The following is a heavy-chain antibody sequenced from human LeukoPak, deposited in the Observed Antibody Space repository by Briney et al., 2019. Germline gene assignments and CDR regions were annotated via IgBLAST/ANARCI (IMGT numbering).Heavy chain of an antibody. Sequence: SETLSLTCTVSGGSISSYYWSWIRQPPGKGLEWIGYIYYSGSTNYNPSLKSRVTISVDTSKNQFSLKLSSVTAADTAVYYCARDGYYGSGTLMGFDPWGQGTLVTVSS. D-gene: IGHD3-10*01. CDR1: GGSISSYY. J-gene: IGHJ5*02. V-gene: IGHV4-59*01. CDR2: IYYSGST. CDR3: ARDGYYGSGTLMGFDP.